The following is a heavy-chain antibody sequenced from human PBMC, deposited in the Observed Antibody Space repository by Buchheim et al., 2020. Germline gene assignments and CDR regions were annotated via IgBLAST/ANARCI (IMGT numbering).Heavy chain of an antibody. CDR2: IWYDGSNK. CDR3: ARAMTTVTTRSLDY. Sequence: QVQLVESGGGVVQPGRSLRLSCAASGFTFSSYGMHWVRQAPGKGLEWVAVIWYDGSNKYYADSVKGRFTISRDNSKNTRYLQMNSLRAEDTAVYYCARAMTTVTTRSLDYWGQGTL. CDR1: GFTFSSYG. V-gene: IGHV3-33*01. J-gene: IGHJ4*02. D-gene: IGHD4-11*01.